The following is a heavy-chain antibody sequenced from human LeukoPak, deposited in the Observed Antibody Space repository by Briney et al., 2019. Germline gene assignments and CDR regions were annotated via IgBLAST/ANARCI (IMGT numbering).Heavy chain of an antibody. D-gene: IGHD2-2*01. CDR2: INPNSGGT. CDR3: ARDRGYQLLKFDY. Sequence: ASVKVSCKASGYTFTGYYMHWVRQAPGQGLEWMGWINPNSGGTNYAQKFQGRVTMTRDTSISTAYMELRSLRSDDTAVYYCARDRGYQLLKFDYWGQGTLVTVSS. V-gene: IGHV1-2*02. J-gene: IGHJ4*02. CDR1: GYTFTGYY.